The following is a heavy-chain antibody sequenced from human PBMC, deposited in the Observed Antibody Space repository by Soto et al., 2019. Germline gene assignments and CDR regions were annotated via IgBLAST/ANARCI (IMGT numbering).Heavy chain of an antibody. D-gene: IGHD3-22*01. CDR1: GFTFDDYT. V-gene: IGHV3-43*01. CDR2: ISWDGGST. CDR3: AKDVGYYYESSGPGIGMDV. J-gene: IGHJ6*02. Sequence: GGSVRLSCAASGFTFDDYTMHWVRQAPGKGLEWVSLISWDGGSTYYADSVKGRFTISRDSSKNSLYLQMNSLRTEDTALYYCAKDVGYYYESSGPGIGMDVWGQGIMLTV.